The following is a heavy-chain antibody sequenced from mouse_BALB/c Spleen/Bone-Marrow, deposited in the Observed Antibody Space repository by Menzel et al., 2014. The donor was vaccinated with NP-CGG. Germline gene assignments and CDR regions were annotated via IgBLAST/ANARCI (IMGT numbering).Heavy chain of an antibody. CDR3: AMITTGAWFAY. V-gene: IGHV14-3*02. CDR2: IDPANGNT. CDR1: GFNIKDTY. J-gene: IGHJ3*01. Sequence: VQLQQPGAELVEPGASVKLSCTASGFNIKDTYMHWVKQRPEQGLEWIGRIDPANGNTKYDPKFQGKATITADTSSNTAYLQLSSLTSEDTAVYYCAMITTGAWFAYWGQGTLVPVSA. D-gene: IGHD2-4*01.